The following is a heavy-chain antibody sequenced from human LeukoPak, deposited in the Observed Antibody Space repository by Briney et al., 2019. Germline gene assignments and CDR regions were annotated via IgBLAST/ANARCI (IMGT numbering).Heavy chain of an antibody. Sequence: RASETLSLTCAVYGGSFSGYYWSWIRQPPGKGLEWIGEINHSGSTNYNPSLKSRVTISVDTSKNQFSLKLSSVTAADTAVYYCARGRGVVDLDYWGQGTLVTVSS. CDR1: GGSFSGYY. D-gene: IGHD2-2*01. CDR2: INHSGST. CDR3: ARGRGVVDLDY. V-gene: IGHV4-34*01. J-gene: IGHJ4*02.